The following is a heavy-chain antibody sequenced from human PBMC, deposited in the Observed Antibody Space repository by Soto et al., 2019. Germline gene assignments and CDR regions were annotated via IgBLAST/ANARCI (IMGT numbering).Heavy chain of an antibody. Sequence: VGSLRLSCAASGFTFSSYAMSWVRQAPGKGLEWVSAISGSGGSTYYADSVKGRFTISRDNSKNTLYLQMNSLRAEDTAVYYCAKGLGVDIVATIPDYWGQGTLVTVSS. J-gene: IGHJ4*02. CDR1: GFTFSSYA. D-gene: IGHD5-12*01. V-gene: IGHV3-23*01. CDR3: AKGLGVDIVATIPDY. CDR2: ISGSGGST.